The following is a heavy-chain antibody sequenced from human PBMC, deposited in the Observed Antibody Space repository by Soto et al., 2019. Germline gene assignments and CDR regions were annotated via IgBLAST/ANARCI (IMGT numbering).Heavy chain of an antibody. Sequence: SETLSLTCTVSGGSIISYYWSWIRQPPGKGLEWIGYIYYSGSTNYNPSLKSRVTISVDTSKNQFSLKLSSVTAADTAVYYCARSDGIAVAGNYYYGMDVWVPETLLVTVSS. D-gene: IGHD6-19*01. CDR1: GGSIISYY. CDR2: IYYSGST. J-gene: IGHJ6*02. V-gene: IGHV4-59*01. CDR3: ARSDGIAVAGNYYYGMDV.